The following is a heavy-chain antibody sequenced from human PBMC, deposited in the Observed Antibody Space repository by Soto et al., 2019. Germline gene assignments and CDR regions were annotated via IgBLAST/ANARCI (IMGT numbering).Heavy chain of an antibody. CDR2: INPNSSGT. Sequence: ASVKVSCKASGYTFTGYYMHWVRQAPGQGLEWMGWINPNSSGTNYAQKFQGWVTMTRDTSISTAYMELSRLRSDDTAVYYCARESGCSGDSCYLNWFDPSAQRTLVTVSS. V-gene: IGHV1-2*04. CDR1: GYTFTGYY. CDR3: ARESGCSGDSCYLNWFDP. J-gene: IGHJ5*01. D-gene: IGHD2-15*01.